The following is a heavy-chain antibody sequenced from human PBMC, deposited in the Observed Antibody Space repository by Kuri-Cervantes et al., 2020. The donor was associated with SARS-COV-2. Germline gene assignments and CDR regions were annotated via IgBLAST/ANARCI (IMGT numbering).Heavy chain of an antibody. D-gene: IGHD1-26*01. J-gene: IGHJ6*03. CDR1: GGSLSSGDYY. V-gene: IGHV4-30-4*08. CDR3: ARGGVGATFGYYYYYMDV. CDR2: IYYSGSA. Sequence: SETLSLTCTVSGGSLSSGDYYWTWVRQPPGKGLEWIGNIYYSGSASYNPSLKSRLTMSLDMSKSQFSLKLNSVTAADTAVYYCARGGVGATFGYYYYYMDVWGKGTTVTVSS.